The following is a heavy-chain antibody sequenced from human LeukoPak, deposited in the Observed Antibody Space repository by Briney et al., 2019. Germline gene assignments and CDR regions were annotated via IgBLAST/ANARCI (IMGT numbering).Heavy chain of an antibody. D-gene: IGHD5/OR15-5a*01. Sequence: SETLSLTCAVSGGSIISGDYYWSWIRQSPGKGLEWIGYIYYGGSTYYNPSLKSRVTISEDTTKNQFSLKLSSVTAADTAVYYCVRDGSTITGRNWFDPGAREPWSPSPQ. CDR1: GGSIISGDYY. CDR3: VRDGSTITGRNWFDP. V-gene: IGHV4-30-4*01. J-gene: IGHJ5*02. CDR2: IYYGGST.